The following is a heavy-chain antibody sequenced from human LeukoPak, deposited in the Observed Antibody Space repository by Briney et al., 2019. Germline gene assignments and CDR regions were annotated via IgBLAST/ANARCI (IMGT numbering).Heavy chain of an antibody. CDR3: ARLSDSSAYY. V-gene: IGHV5-51*01. CDR2: IYPGDSDT. Sequence: GESLKISCKGSGYSFTSYWIGWVRQMPGKGREWMGIIYPGDSDTTYSPSFQGQVTISVDKSISTAYLQWSSLKASDTAVYYCARLSDSSAYYWGPGTLVTVSS. J-gene: IGHJ4*02. CDR1: GYSFTSYW. D-gene: IGHD3-22*01.